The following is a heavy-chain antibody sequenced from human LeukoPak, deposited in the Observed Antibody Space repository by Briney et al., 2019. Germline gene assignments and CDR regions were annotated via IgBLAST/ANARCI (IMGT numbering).Heavy chain of an antibody. J-gene: IGHJ6*02. CDR1: GFTFSSYS. CDR3: ARSRYTRGPIYYYYGMDV. CDR2: ISSSSSTI. D-gene: IGHD2-2*02. V-gene: IGHV3-48*01. Sequence: SGGSLRLSCAASGFTFSSYSMNWVRQAPGKGLEWVSYISSSSSTIYYADSVKGRFTISRGNAKNSLYLQMNSLRAEDTAVYYCARSRYTRGPIYYYYGMDVWGQGTTVTVSS.